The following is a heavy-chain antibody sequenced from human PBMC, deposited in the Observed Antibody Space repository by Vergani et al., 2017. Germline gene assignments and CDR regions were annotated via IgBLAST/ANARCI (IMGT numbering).Heavy chain of an antibody. CDR2: MNPNSGNT. V-gene: IGHV1-8*01. Sequence: QVQLVQSGAEVKKPGASVKVSCKASGYTFTSYDINWVRQATGQGLEWMGWMNPNSGNTGYAQKFQGRVTMTRNTAISTAYMELSSLRSEDTAVYYCARGRGYCSSTSXYGFRNAYYYYYYYMDVWGKGTTVTVSS. J-gene: IGHJ6*03. D-gene: IGHD2-2*01. CDR3: ARGRGYCSSTSXYGFRNAYYYYYYYMDV. CDR1: GYTFTSYD.